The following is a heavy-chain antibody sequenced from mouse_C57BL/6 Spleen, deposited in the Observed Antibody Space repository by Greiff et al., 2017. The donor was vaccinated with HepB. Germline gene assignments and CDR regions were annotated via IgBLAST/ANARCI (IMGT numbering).Heavy chain of an antibody. CDR2: IDPEDGET. CDR3: AYSHYCGSSYWYFDV. V-gene: IGHV14-2*01. Sequence: EVKLQESGAELVKPGASVKLSCTASGFNIKDYYMHWVKQRTEQGLEWIGRIDPEDGETKYAQKFQGKATITADTSSNTAYLQHRSLTSEDTAVYYWAYSHYCGSSYWYFDVWGTGTSVTVSS. J-gene: IGHJ1*03. CDR1: GFNIKDYY. D-gene: IGHD1-1*01.